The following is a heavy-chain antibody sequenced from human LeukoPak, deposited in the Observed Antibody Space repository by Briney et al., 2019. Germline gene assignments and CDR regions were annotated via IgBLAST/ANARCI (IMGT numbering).Heavy chain of an antibody. V-gene: IGHV3-7*01. CDR3: ARGGDY. CDR1: GFTFSSYW. J-gene: IGHJ4*02. D-gene: IGHD5-12*01. Sequence: GGSLRLSCAASGFTFSSYWMNWVRQALGKGLEWVANIKQDGSEKYYVDSVKGRFTISRDNARNSLFLQMNNLRAEDTAVYYCARGGDYWGQGTLVTVSS. CDR2: IKQDGSEK.